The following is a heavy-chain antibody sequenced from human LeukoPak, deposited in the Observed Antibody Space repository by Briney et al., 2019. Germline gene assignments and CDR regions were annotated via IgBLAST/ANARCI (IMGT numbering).Heavy chain of an antibody. D-gene: IGHD3-22*01. Sequence: GGSVRLSCAASGFTLSSYWMSWVRQAPGKGLEWVANIKHDGSEKYYVDSVKGRFTISRDNAKNSLYLQMNSLRAEDTAVYYCAREVPGYYDSSGYYDYWGRGTVVTVSS. CDR2: IKHDGSEK. V-gene: IGHV3-7*04. J-gene: IGHJ2*01. CDR1: GFTLSSYW. CDR3: AREVPGYYDSSGYYDY.